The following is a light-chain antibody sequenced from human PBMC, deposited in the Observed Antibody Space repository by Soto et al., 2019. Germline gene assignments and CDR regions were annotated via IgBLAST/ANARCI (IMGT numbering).Light chain of an antibody. V-gene: IGLV2-14*01. CDR3: ISYTTDDVRYV. CDR1: NSDVGIYDF. Sequence: GSNSDVGIYDFVSWYQHHPGRAPKLIVSAVSHRPSGVSNRFSGSKSGNTASLTISGLQSQDEADYYCISYTTDDVRYVFGTGTKVTVL. CDR2: AVS. J-gene: IGLJ1*01.